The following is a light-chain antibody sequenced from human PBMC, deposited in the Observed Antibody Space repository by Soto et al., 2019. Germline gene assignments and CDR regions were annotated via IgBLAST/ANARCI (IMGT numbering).Light chain of an antibody. CDR2: QDT. CDR3: QAWDATIAA. Sequence: SYELTQPPSVSVSPGQTASITCSGDKLGDKYASWYQQKPGQSPVMVIYQDTKRPSGIPERFSGSKSGNTATLTISGTQAMDEADYYCQAWDATIAAFGGGTKVTVL. V-gene: IGLV3-1*01. J-gene: IGLJ2*01. CDR1: KLGDKY.